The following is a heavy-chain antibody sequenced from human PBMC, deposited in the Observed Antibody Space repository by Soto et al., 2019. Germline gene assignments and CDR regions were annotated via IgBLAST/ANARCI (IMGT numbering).Heavy chain of an antibody. CDR3: ARDRYYYDSSGYYSDY. J-gene: IGHJ4*02. D-gene: IGHD3-22*01. CDR1: GFTFSHYG. V-gene: IGHV3-30*03. Sequence: HPGGSLRLSCAASGFTFSHYGMHWVRQAPGEALEWVALISYDGSNKYYTDSVKGRFTISRDNSKNTPYLQMNSLRAEDTAVYYCARDRYYYDSSGYYSDYWGQGTLVTVSS. CDR2: ISYDGSNK.